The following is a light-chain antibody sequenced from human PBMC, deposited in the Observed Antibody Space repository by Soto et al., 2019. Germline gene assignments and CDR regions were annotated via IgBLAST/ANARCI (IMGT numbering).Light chain of an antibody. V-gene: IGLV2-23*01. Sequence: QSALTQPASVSGSPGQSITISCTGVSSDVGTYNFVSWYQHHPGKAPKVVIYEGSKRPAGVSNRFSGSKSDNTASLTISGLQADDEAVYYCCSYADSINWDVVFGGGTKLTVL. J-gene: IGLJ2*01. CDR1: SSDVGTYNF. CDR3: CSYADSINWDVV. CDR2: EGS.